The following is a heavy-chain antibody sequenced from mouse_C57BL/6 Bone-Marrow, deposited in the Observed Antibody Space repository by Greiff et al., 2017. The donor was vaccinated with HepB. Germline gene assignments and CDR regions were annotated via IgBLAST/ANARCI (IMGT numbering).Heavy chain of an antibody. CDR3: ARSDGYYYYAIDY. Sequence: EVQLVESGGGLVQPGGSLSLSCAASGFTFTDYYMSWVRQPPGKALEWLGFIRNKANGYTTEYSAYVKGRFTISRGNSQSILYLQMNALRAEDSATYYCARSDGYYYYAIDYWGQGTSVTVSS. V-gene: IGHV7-3*01. J-gene: IGHJ4*01. D-gene: IGHD2-3*01. CDR2: IRNKANGYTT. CDR1: GFTFTDYY.